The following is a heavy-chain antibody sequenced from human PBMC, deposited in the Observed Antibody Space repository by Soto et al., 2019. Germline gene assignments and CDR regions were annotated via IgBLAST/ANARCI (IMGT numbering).Heavy chain of an antibody. CDR1: GYTLTAYG. CDR3: ASGGNSGSYFVS. D-gene: IGHD1-26*01. V-gene: IGHV3-30*03. CDR2: ISYDSTKK. Sequence: GWSLRVCCVASGYTLTAYGIPWVRQAPGKGLEWVAVISYDSTKKFYADSVTGRFTISRDNSQYRLYVQMNSRRTEDTAVYYCASGGNSGSYFVSRGQGTGVTVSS. J-gene: IGHJ4*01.